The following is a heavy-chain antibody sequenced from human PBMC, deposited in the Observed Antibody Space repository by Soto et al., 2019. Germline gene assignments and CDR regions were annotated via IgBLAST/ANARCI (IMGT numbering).Heavy chain of an antibody. V-gene: IGHV1-2*02. J-gene: IGHJ4*02. Sequence: ASVKVSCKASGYTFTGYYMHWVRQAPGQGLEWMGWINPNGGGTNYAQKFQGRVTMTRDTSISTAYMELSRLRSDDTAVYYCARVGGDYYYDSSGYPIWGQGTLVTVSS. CDR2: INPNGGGT. CDR3: ARVGGDYYYDSSGYPI. CDR1: GYTFTGYY. D-gene: IGHD3-22*01.